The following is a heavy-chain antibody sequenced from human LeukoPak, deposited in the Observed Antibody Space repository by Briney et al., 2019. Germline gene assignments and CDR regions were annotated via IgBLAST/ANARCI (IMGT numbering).Heavy chain of an antibody. CDR2: MNPNSGNT. Sequence: ASVKVSCKASGGTFTSHDINWVRQATGQGLEWMGWMNPNSGNTGYAQKFQGRVAMTRDSSINTAYLDLYSLRSEDTAVYYCARGYSPSVRTTGNDYWGQGTLVTVSS. V-gene: IGHV1-8*01. J-gene: IGHJ4*02. CDR1: GGTFTSHD. D-gene: IGHD1-1*01. CDR3: ARGYSPSVRTTGNDY.